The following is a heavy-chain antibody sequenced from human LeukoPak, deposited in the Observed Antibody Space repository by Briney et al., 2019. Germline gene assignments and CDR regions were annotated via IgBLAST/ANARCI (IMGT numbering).Heavy chain of an antibody. D-gene: IGHD3-22*01. CDR3: AIDLSLVVSNPLDY. CDR2: ISAYNGNT. Sequence: GASVKVSCKASGYTFTSYGISWVRQAPGQGLEWMGWISAYNGNTNYAQKLQGRVTMTTDTSTSTAYMELRSLRSDDTAVYYCAIDLSLVVSNPLDYWGQGTLVTVSS. J-gene: IGHJ4*02. V-gene: IGHV1-18*01. CDR1: GYTFTSYG.